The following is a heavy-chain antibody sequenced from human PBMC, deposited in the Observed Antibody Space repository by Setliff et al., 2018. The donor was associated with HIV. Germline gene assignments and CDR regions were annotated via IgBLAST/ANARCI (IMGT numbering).Heavy chain of an antibody. V-gene: IGHV4-59*01. D-gene: IGHD5-12*01. J-gene: IGHJ3*02. CDR3: ARAEMATIVAFDI. Sequence: PSETLSLTCTVSDGSFSSDYWTWTRQTPGKGLEWIGYIYYSGSTKYNPSLTSRVTISVDTSKNHFSLKLTSVTAADTAVYYCARAEMATIVAFDIWGQGTMVTVSS. CDR2: IYYSGST. CDR1: DGSFSSDY.